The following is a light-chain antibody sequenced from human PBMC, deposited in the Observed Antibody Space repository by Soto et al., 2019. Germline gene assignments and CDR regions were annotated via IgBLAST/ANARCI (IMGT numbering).Light chain of an antibody. CDR2: KAA. Sequence: DIQMTQSPSTLSASVGDRVTITCRASQNLNNWLAWFQQKPGKAPTLLIYKAAGLESGVPSRFSGSGSGTAFTLTISSLQPDDFSTYYCQQYISYPCTFGQGTKVAIK. CDR3: QQYISYPCT. V-gene: IGKV1-5*03. CDR1: QNLNNW. J-gene: IGKJ1*01.